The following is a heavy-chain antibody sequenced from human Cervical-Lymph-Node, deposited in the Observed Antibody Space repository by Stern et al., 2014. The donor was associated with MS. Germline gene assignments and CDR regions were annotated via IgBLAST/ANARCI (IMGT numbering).Heavy chain of an antibody. Sequence: EVQLVESGGGFVKPGGSLRLSCAVSGFTFSNYAMSWVRRAPGKGLEWVSAISGIGGSTFYADSVRCRFTISRNNFQNPLYLQMSSLRADDTAVYYCAKVSDDYDAHWFFDLWGRGTLGTVSS. D-gene: IGHD4-17*01. CDR3: AKVSDDYDAHWFFDL. CDR2: ISGIGGST. V-gene: IGHV3-23*04. J-gene: IGHJ2*01. CDR1: GFTFSNYA.